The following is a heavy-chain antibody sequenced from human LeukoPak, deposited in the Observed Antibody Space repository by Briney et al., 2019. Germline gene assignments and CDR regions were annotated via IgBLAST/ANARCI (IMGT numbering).Heavy chain of an antibody. V-gene: IGHV2-70*04. Sequence: SGPTLVNPTQTLTLTCTFSGFSLSTSGMRVSWIRQPPGKALEWLARIDWDDDKFYSTPLKTRLTISKDTSKSQVVLTMTNMDPVDTATYYCARMATRGVNPYFDYWGQGTLVTVSS. CDR1: GFSLSTSGMR. CDR3: ARMATRGVNPYFDY. D-gene: IGHD3-10*01. J-gene: IGHJ4*02. CDR2: IDWDDDK.